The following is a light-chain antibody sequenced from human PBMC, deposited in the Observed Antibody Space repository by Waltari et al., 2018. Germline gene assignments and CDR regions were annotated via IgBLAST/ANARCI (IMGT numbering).Light chain of an antibody. CDR1: QSVRSNY. Sequence: ENVLPQSPGTLSLSPGERATLSCRASQSVRSNYLAWYQQKPGQAPRLLIYGASSRATGIPDRFSGSGSGTDFTLTISRLEPEDFAVYYCQQYGTSQFTFGPGTKVDIK. CDR2: GAS. CDR3: QQYGTSQFT. V-gene: IGKV3-20*01. J-gene: IGKJ3*01.